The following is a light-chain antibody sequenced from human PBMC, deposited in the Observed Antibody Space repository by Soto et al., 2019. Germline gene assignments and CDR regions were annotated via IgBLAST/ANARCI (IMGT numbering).Light chain of an antibody. J-gene: IGKJ1*01. CDR2: RAS. CDR3: QQCNFFPWT. V-gene: IGKV1-5*03. CDR1: QSISNW. Sequence: DIQMTQSPSTLPASVGDRVTITCRASQSISNWLAWYQQKPGKAPKVLIYRASNLESGVPSRFSGSGSGTEFTLTISSLQPEDFATYYCQQCNFFPWTFGQGTKVEIK.